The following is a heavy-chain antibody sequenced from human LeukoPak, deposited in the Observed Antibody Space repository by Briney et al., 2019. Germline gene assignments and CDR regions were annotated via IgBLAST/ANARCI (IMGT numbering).Heavy chain of an antibody. J-gene: IGHJ4*02. D-gene: IGHD1-26*01. CDR1: GFTVNRYD. CDR3: ARHRANLDY. CDR2: IRYDGSNK. Sequence: GGSLRLSCAASGFTVNRYDMHWVRQAPGKGLEWVAFIRYDGSNKYYADSVKSRFTISRDNSKNTLYLQMNSLRPEDTAVYYCARHRANLDYWGQGTLVTVSS. V-gene: IGHV3-30*02.